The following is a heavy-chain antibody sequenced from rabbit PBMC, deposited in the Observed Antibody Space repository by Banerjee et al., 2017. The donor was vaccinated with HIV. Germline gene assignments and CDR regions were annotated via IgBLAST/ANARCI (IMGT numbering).Heavy chain of an antibody. Sequence: QEQLEESGGGLVQPEGSLTLTCTASGFSLSSDDYMCWVRQAPGKGLEWIACIVPGGGITYYASWAKGRFTISKISSTTVTLQMTSLTAADTATYFCARSYGDDDVHGYATLGLWGPGTLVTVS. CDR2: IVPGGGIT. J-gene: IGHJ6*01. CDR1: GFSLSSDDY. D-gene: IGHD6-1*01. V-gene: IGHV1S45*01. CDR3: ARSYGDDDVHGYATLGL.